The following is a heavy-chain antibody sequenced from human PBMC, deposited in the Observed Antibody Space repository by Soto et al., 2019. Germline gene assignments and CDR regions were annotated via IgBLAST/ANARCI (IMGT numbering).Heavy chain of an antibody. J-gene: IGHJ1*01. V-gene: IGHV3-30*18. CDR3: AKATPQYRGSYSPWYFQH. Sequence: GGSLRLSCAASGFTFSSAVMHWVRQAPGKGLEWVAVISHDGSHKDYGDSMKGRVTISRDNSKNTVYLQMNSLRPEDRAVYYCAKATPQYRGSYSPWYFQHWGQGTLVTVSS. D-gene: IGHD1-26*01. CDR2: ISHDGSHK. CDR1: GFTFSSAV.